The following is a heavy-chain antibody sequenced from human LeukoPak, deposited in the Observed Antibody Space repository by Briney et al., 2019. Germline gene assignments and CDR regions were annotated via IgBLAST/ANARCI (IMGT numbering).Heavy chain of an antibody. D-gene: IGHD6-13*01. V-gene: IGHV3-7*01. CDR3: ARVRSAAAGPLDY. J-gene: IGHJ4*02. CDR2: INHDGTEK. CDR1: GFSFSSYA. Sequence: GGSLRLSCATSGFSFSSYAMSWVRQAPGGGLEWVANINHDGTEKYYVDSVKGRFTISRDNANKSLYLQMNSLSADDTAVYHCARVRSAAAGPLDYWGQGTLVTVSS.